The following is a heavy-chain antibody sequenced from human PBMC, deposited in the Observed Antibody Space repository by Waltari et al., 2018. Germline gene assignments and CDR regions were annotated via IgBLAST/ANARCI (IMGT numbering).Heavy chain of an antibody. V-gene: IGHV3-74*01. D-gene: IGHD5-12*01. CDR1: GFTFSRYW. J-gene: IGHJ4*02. CDR2: INSDGST. Sequence: EVQLVESGGGLVQPGGSLRLSCAASGFTFSRYWMTRVRQDPEKGLMWIARINSDGSTSFADSVKGRFTISRDNAKNTLYLQLSSLRIEDTAVYYCVRGGDGYGNFEYWGQGILVTVSS. CDR3: VRGGDGYGNFEY.